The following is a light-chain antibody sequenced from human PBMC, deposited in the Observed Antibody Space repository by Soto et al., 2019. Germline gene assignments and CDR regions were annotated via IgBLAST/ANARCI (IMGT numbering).Light chain of an antibody. CDR2: GNS. CDR1: SSNXGAGYD. Sequence: QAVVTQPPSVSGAPGQRVTISCTGSSSNXGAGYDVHWYQQLPGTAPKLLIYGNSNRPSGVPDRFSGSKSGTSASLAITGLQAEDEADYYCQSYDSSLSGSEVFGTGTKVTVL. J-gene: IGLJ1*01. CDR3: QSYDSSLSGSEV. V-gene: IGLV1-40*01.